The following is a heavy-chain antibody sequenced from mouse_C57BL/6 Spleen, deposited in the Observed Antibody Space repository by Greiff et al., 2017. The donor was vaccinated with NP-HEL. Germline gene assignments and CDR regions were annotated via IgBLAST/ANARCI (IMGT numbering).Heavy chain of an antibody. CDR2: ISYDGSN. CDR3: ARRYWYFDV. Sequence: ESGPGLVKPSQSLSLTCSVTGYSITSGYYWNWIRQFPGNKLEWMGYISYDGSNNYNPSLKNRISITRDTSKNQFFLKLNSVTTEDTATYYCARRYWYFDVWGTGTTVTVSS. J-gene: IGHJ1*03. V-gene: IGHV3-6*01. CDR1: GYSITSGYY.